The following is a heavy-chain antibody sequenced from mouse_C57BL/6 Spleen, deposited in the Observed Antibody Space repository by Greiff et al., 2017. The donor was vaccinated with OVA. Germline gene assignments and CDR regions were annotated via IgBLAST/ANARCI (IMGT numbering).Heavy chain of an antibody. CDR3: ARSIFLYYDYSYYAMDY. V-gene: IGHV1-81*01. D-gene: IGHD2-4*01. CDR1: GYTFTSYG. Sequence: VQLQESGAELARPGASVKLSCKASGYTFTSYGISWVKQRTGQGLEWIGEIYPRSGNTYYNEKFKGKATLTADKSSSTAYMELRSLTSEDSAVYFCARSIFLYYDYSYYAMDYWGQGTSVTVSS. J-gene: IGHJ4*01. CDR2: IYPRSGNT.